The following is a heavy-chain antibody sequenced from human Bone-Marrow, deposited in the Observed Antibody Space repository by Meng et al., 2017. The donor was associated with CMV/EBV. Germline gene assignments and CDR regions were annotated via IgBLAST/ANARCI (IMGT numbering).Heavy chain of an antibody. CDR2: IYYSGST. D-gene: IGHD3-3*01. CDR3: LVEWLLSQY. J-gene: IGHJ4*02. CDR1: GGTFSNYF. V-gene: IGHV4-34*08. Sequence: SETLSLTCAVYGGTFSNYFWSWIRQSPGKGLEWIGSIYYSGSTYYNPSLKSPVTISVDTSKNQFSLKLSSVTAADTAVYYCLVEWLLSQYWGQGTLVTVSS.